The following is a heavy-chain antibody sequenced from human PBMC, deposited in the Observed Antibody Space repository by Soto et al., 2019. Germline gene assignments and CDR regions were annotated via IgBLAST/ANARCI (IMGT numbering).Heavy chain of an antibody. Sequence: GGSLRLSCAASGFTFSSYGMHWVRQAPGKGLEWVAVISYDGSNKYYADSVKGRFTISRDNSKNTLYLQMNSLRAEDTAVYYCAKAVLPGYYYYYMDVWGKGTTVTVSS. J-gene: IGHJ6*03. CDR2: ISYDGSNK. V-gene: IGHV3-30*18. CDR3: AKAVLPGYYYYYMDV. CDR1: GFTFSSYG.